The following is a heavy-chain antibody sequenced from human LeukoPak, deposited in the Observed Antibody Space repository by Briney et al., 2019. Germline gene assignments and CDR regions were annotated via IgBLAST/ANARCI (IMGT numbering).Heavy chain of an antibody. D-gene: IGHD1-26*01. V-gene: IGHV4-59*01. J-gene: IGHJ4*02. CDR3: ATLVGATQRFDY. Sequence: PSETLSLTCAVYGGSFSGYYWNWIRQPPGKGLEWIGYIYYSGSTNYNPSLKSRVTISVDTSKNQFSLKLSSVTAADTAVYYCATLVGATQRFDYWGQGTLVTVSS. CDR2: IYYSGST. CDR1: GGSFSGYY.